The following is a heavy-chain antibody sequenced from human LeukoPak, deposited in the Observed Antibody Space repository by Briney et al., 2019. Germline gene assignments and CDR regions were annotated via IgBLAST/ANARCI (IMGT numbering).Heavy chain of an antibody. CDR1: GASISSHY. D-gene: IGHD1-26*01. V-gene: IGHV4-4*07. J-gene: IGHJ4*02. CDR3: ARGPRPNFIVGATNYFDY. Sequence: SETLSLTCTVSGASISSHYWNWIRQPAGKGLEWIGRIFAGGSSNYNPSLKSRVTISVDTSKNQFSLKLSSVTAADTAVYYCARGPRPNFIVGATNYFDYWGQGTLVTVSS. CDR2: IFAGGSS.